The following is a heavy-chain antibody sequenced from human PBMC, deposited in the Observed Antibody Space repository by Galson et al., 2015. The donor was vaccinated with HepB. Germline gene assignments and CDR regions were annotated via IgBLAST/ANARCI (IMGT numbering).Heavy chain of an antibody. CDR1: AGSISSGSYY. CDR3: AREFRSDYGGNSWFDY. Sequence: TLSLTCTVSAGSISSGSYYWSWIRQPAGKGLEWIGRIYTSGSTNYNPSLKSRVTMSVDTSKKQFSLKLSSVTAADTAVYYCAREFRSDYGGNSWFDYWGQGTLVTVSS. V-gene: IGHV4-61*02. D-gene: IGHD4-23*01. J-gene: IGHJ4*02. CDR2: IYTSGST.